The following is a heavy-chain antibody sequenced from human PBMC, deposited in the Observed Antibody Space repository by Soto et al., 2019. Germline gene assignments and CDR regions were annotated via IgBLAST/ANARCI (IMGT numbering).Heavy chain of an antibody. CDR1: GYTFTSYY. Sequence: ASVKVSCKASGYTFTSYYMHWVRQAPGQGLEWMGIINPSGGSTSYAQKFQGRVTMTRDTSTSTVYMELSSLRSEDTAVYYCARDGLQVGATDNYYFDYWGQGTLVTVSS. D-gene: IGHD1-26*01. CDR2: INPSGGST. CDR3: ARDGLQVGATDNYYFDY. V-gene: IGHV1-46*01. J-gene: IGHJ4*02.